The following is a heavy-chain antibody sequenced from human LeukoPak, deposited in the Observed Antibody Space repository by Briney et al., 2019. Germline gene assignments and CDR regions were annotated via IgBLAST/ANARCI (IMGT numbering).Heavy chain of an antibody. D-gene: IGHD5-24*01. CDR2: IYYSGST. V-gene: IGHV4-59*01. Sequence: SETLSLTCTVSGGSISSYYWSWIRQPPGKGLEWIGDIYYSGSTNYNPSLKSRVTISVDTSKNQFSLKLSSVTAADTAVYYCARDGYNERSFDIWGQGTMVTVSS. J-gene: IGHJ3*02. CDR3: ARDGYNERSFDI. CDR1: GGSISSYY.